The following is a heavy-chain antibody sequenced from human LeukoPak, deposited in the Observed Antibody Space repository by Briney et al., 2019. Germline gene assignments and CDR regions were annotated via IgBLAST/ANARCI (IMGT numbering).Heavy chain of an antibody. Sequence: PSETLSLTCTVSGYSISSGYYWGWIRQPPGKGLEWIGSIYHSGSTYYNPSLKSRVTISVDTSKNQFSLKLSSVTAADTAVYYCATLEGPYSSGWLIFDYWGQGTLVTVSS. CDR2: IYHSGST. D-gene: IGHD6-19*01. CDR3: ATLEGPYSSGWLIFDY. V-gene: IGHV4-38-2*02. J-gene: IGHJ4*02. CDR1: GYSISSGYY.